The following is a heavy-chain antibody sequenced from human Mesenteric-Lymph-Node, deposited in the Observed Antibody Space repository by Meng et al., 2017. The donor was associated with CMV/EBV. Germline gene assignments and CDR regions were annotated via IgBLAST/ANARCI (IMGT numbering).Heavy chain of an antibody. V-gene: IGHV1-2*06. D-gene: IGHD2-21*02. CDR3: VTLHFDY. CDR2: IDPDSGAT. Sequence: VKFSCKAYGYTFTDYYINWVRQAPGQGLEWMGRIDPDSGATNYAQKFHDRVAITRDTSISTAYMELSGLRSDDTAIYYCVTLHFDYWGQGTLVTVSS. CDR1: GYTFTDYY. J-gene: IGHJ4*02.